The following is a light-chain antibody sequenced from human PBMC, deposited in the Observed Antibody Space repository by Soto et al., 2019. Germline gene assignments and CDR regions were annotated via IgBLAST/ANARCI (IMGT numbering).Light chain of an antibody. CDR2: AAS. J-gene: IGKJ1*01. CDR1: QGIRND. Sequence: DFQMTQFPSSLSASVGDRVTITCRASQGIRNDLGWYQQKPGKAPKRLIYAASSLQSGVPSRFSGSGSGTEFTPAISSLQPEDSATFYCLQHSTYPLTFGQGTKVEIK. V-gene: IGKV1-17*01. CDR3: LQHSTYPLT.